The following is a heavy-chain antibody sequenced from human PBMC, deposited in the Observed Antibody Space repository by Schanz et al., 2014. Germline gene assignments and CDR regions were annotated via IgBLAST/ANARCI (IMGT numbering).Heavy chain of an antibody. Sequence: EVQLLESGGALVQPGGSLRLSCSASGFTFSTYAMSWVRQAPGKGLEWVSAINGNGGITYYADPVKGRFTISRDNSKNTLYLQMKSLRVEDTAVYYCVKDPDKYHLNDVDGMDVWGPGTAVTVSA. J-gene: IGHJ6*01. CDR1: GFTFSTYA. V-gene: IGHV3-23*01. CDR3: VKDPDKYHLNDVDGMDV. D-gene: IGHD1-1*01. CDR2: INGNGGIT.